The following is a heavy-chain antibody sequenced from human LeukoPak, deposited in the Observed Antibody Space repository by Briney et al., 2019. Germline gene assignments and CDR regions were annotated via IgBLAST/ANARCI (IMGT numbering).Heavy chain of an antibody. V-gene: IGHV3-23*01. Sequence: PGGSLRLSCAASGFTFSDFAMSWVRQAPGKGLEWVSGISGSGSRTDYAGSVKGRFTISRDNSKNIVFLQMNSLRAEDTAVYYCAKDLPDMSVGGTTRAPYYFASWGQGTLVTVSS. D-gene: IGHD6-19*01. CDR1: GFTFSDFA. J-gene: IGHJ4*02. CDR3: AKDLPDMSVGGTTRAPYYFAS. CDR2: ISGSGSRT.